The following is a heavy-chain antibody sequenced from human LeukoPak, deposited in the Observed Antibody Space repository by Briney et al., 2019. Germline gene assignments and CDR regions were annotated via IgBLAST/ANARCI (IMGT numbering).Heavy chain of an antibody. CDR1: GGSFSGYY. CDR2: INHSGST. J-gene: IGHJ6*03. Sequence: PWETLSLTCAVYGGSFSGYYWSWIRQPPGKGLEWIGEINHSGSTDYNPSLKSRVTISGDTSKNQFSLKLSSVTAADTAVYYCARGRRFTYYYDSSGYSANYYMDVWGKGTTVTVSS. D-gene: IGHD3-22*01. V-gene: IGHV4-34*01. CDR3: ARGRRFTYYYDSSGYSANYYMDV.